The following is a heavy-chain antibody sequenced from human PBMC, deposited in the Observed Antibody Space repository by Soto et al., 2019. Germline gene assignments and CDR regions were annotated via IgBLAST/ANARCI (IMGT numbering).Heavy chain of an antibody. CDR2: INPNTGAT. J-gene: IGHJ6*02. CDR1: GHTFTGKY. D-gene: IGHD2-15*01. Sequence: QVQLVQSGAEVKKPGDSVKVSCKASGHTFTGKYIHWVRQAPGQGLEWMGWINPNTGATNCAQRFQGWVTMTRDTSISTAYVELSRLGSDDTAVYYCASSGGYPYYGMDVWGQGTTVTVSS. V-gene: IGHV1-2*04. CDR3: ASSGGYPYYGMDV.